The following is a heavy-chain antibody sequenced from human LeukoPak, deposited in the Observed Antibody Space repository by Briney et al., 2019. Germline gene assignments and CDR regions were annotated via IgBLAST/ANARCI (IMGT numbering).Heavy chain of an antibody. D-gene: IGHD1-26*01. CDR1: AFTFSTYG. Sequence: GGSLRLSCAASSAFTFSTYGMPWVRQAPGKGLEWVAVISYDGSNTYYADSLKGRFTISRDNSKNTLYLQMNSLRAEDTAVYYCTKEVGTFTLDYWGQGTLVSVSS. J-gene: IGHJ4*02. CDR3: TKEVGTFTLDY. V-gene: IGHV3-30*18. CDR2: ISYDGSNT.